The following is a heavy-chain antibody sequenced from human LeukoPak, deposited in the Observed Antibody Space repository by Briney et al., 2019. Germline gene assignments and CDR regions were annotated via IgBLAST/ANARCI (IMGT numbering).Heavy chain of an antibody. Sequence: GGSLRLSCAASGFTFSSHSMNWVRQAPGKGLEWVSYISPGSGTIHYADSVKGRFTISRDNAKDSLFLEMSSLRAEDTAIYYCARDGGDYHFDSWGQGTLVTVSS. D-gene: IGHD4/OR15-4a*01. V-gene: IGHV3-48*01. CDR1: GFTFSSHS. CDR3: ARDGGDYHFDS. CDR2: ISPGSGTI. J-gene: IGHJ4*02.